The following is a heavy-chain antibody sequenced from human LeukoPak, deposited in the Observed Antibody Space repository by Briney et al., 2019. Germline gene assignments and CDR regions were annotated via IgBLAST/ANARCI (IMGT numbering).Heavy chain of an antibody. CDR1: GGSITTYY. V-gene: IGHV4-59*13. J-gene: IGHJ4*02. CDR2: NSYSGAS. CDR3: ARAGSGWSFDY. Sequence: SETLSLTCTVSGGSITTYYWSWIRQPPGKGLEWIGYNSYSGASDYNPSLKSRVTISVDTSSNQFSLRLTSVNAADTAFYYCARAGSGWSFDYWGQGALVTVSS. D-gene: IGHD6-19*01.